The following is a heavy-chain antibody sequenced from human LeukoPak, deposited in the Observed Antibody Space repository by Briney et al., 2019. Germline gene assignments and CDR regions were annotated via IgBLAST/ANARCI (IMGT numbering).Heavy chain of an antibody. CDR2: ISYDGRNE. V-gene: IGHV3-30*03. CDR3: ARDRQQLIDF. CDR1: GINFNNYG. Sequence: GGSLRLSCTASGINFNNYGMHWVRQALGKGLEWVAVISYDGRNEKYAESVKGRFTVSRDNSEKTLFLQMNSLRAEDTAVYYCARDRQQLIDFWGQGTLVTVSS. J-gene: IGHJ4*02. D-gene: IGHD6-13*01.